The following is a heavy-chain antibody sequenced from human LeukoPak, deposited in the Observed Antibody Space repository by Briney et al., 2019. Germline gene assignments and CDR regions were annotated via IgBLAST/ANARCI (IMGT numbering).Heavy chain of an antibody. CDR1: GFTFSGSA. J-gene: IGHJ4*02. D-gene: IGHD6-19*01. V-gene: IGHV3-73*01. CDR2: IRSKANSYAT. Sequence: GGSLRLSCAASGFTFSGSAMRWVRQASGKGLEWVGRIRSKANSYATAYAASVKGRFTISRDDSKNTAYLQMNSLKTEDTAVYYCTRRGSIAVAGMGDYWGQGTLVTVSS. CDR3: TRRGSIAVAGMGDY.